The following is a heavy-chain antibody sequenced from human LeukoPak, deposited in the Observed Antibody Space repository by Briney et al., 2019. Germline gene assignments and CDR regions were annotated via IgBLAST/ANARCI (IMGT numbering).Heavy chain of an antibody. V-gene: IGHV3-20*04. CDR1: GFTFYDYD. J-gene: IGHJ4*02. Sequence: GGSLRLSCAASGFTFYDYDMSWVRQAPGKGLEWVSNINWNGNYIGYAESVKGRFTISRDNAKNSLYLQMNSLRADDTAMYYCARGLMGGYPRFDYWGQGTLVTVSS. CDR2: INWNGNYI. D-gene: IGHD3-22*01. CDR3: ARGLMGGYPRFDY.